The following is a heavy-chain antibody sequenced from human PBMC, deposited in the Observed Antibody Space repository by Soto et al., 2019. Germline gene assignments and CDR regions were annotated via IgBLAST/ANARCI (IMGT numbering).Heavy chain of an antibody. D-gene: IGHD5-12*01. CDR1: GYTFINYH. CDR2: INTYNGMT. CDR3: AKSPRGEMATD. J-gene: IGHJ4*02. V-gene: IGHV1-18*01. Sequence: QVQLVQSGGEVKKPGASVTVSCKASGYTFINYHITWVRQAPGQGLDWMAWINTYNGMTDYAQRFQGRVTMTRDTSTSTAYLELRNLGSDGTAVYFCAKSPRGEMATDWGQGTLVPVSS.